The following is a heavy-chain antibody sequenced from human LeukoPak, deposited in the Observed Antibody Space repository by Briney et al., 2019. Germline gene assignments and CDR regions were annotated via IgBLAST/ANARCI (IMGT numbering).Heavy chain of an antibody. D-gene: IGHD6-13*01. J-gene: IGHJ4*02. Sequence: GESLKISCKGSGYSFTSYWIGWVRQMPGKGLEWMGIIYPGDSDTRYSPSFQGQVTISADKSISTAYLQWSSLKASDTAMYYCARHDSGYGSSWYFDYWGQGTLVTVSS. CDR2: IYPGDSDT. V-gene: IGHV5-51*01. CDR1: GYSFTSYW. CDR3: ARHDSGYGSSWYFDY.